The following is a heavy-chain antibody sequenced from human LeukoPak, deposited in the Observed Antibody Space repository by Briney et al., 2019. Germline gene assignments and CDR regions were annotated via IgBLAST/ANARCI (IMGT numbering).Heavy chain of an antibody. J-gene: IGHJ4*02. V-gene: IGHV4-61*10. CDR2: IYHSGST. CDR3: ARDLGYDSSGLDY. D-gene: IGHD3-22*01. CDR1: GDSISSGSYY. Sequence: SETLSLTCTVSGDSISSGSYYWSWIRQPAGKGLEWIGEIYHSGSTNYNPSLKSRVTISVDKSKNQFSLKLSSVTAADTAVYYCARDLGYDSSGLDYWGQGTLVTVSS.